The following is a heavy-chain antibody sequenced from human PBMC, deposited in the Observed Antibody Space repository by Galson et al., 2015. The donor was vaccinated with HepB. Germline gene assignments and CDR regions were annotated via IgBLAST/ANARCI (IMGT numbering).Heavy chain of an antibody. CDR2: ISSSSSYI. Sequence: SLRLSCAASGFTFSSYSMNWVRQAPGKGLEWVSSISSSSSYIYYAGSVKGRFTISRDNAKNSLYLQMNSLRAEDTAVYYCARDFGTIFGVVIMYYYYGMDVWGQGTTVTVSS. V-gene: IGHV3-21*01. D-gene: IGHD3-3*01. CDR3: ARDFGTIFGVVIMYYYYGMDV. CDR1: GFTFSSYS. J-gene: IGHJ6*02.